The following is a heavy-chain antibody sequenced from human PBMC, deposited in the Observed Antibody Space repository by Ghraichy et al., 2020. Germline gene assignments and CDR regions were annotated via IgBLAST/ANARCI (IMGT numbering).Heavy chain of an antibody. V-gene: IGHV3-74*01. J-gene: IGHJ4*02. CDR2: INTDGRTT. Sequence: GEALNISCAASGFTFTTYWMHWVRQAPGKGLVWVSRINTDGRTTTYTDSVKGRFTISRDNAKNTLYLQMNSLRAEDTAVYYCARDDYRWGADYWGQGTLVTVSS. CDR3: ARDDYRWGADY. CDR1: GFTFTTYW. D-gene: IGHD4/OR15-4a*01.